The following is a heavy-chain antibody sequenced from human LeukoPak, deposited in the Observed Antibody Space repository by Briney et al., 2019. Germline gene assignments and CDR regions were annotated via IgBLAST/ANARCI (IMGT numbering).Heavy chain of an antibody. CDR3: ITERRNLGPPTYYHYYAMDV. CDR1: GFIFSNAW. V-gene: IGHV3-15*01. Sequence: NPGGSLRLSCAASGFIFSNAWMNWVRQAPGKGLEWVGRIKSKSDGGTTDYAAPVKGRFTMSRDDSKDTLYLQMNSLKTDDTAVYYCITERRNLGPPTYYHYYAMDVWGQGTTVTVSS. J-gene: IGHJ6*02. CDR2: IKSKSDGGTT.